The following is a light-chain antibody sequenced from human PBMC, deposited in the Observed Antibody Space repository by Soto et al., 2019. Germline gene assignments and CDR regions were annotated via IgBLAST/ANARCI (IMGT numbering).Light chain of an antibody. CDR2: GNT. Sequence: QSVLTQPPSVSGAPGQRVTISCTGSSSNIGAGYDVHWYQQLPGTAPKLLIYGNTNRPSGVPDRFSGSRSGTSASLAITVLQAEDEADYYCLSYDSSLSGSVFGGGTKLTVL. V-gene: IGLV1-40*01. CDR3: LSYDSSLSGSV. J-gene: IGLJ2*01. CDR1: SSNIGAGYD.